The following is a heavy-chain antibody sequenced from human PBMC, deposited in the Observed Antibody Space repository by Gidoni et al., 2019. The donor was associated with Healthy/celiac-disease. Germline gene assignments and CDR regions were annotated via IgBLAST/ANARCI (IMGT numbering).Heavy chain of an antibody. D-gene: IGHD3-3*01. CDR2: IYYSGST. Sequence: QLQLQESGPGLVKPSETLSLTCPVSGGSISSSSYYWGWIRQPPGKGLEWIGSIYYSGSTYYNPSLKSRVTISVDTSKNQFSLKLSSVTAADTAVYYCAHQDLSDAFDIWGQGTMVTVSS. J-gene: IGHJ3*02. V-gene: IGHV4-39*01. CDR3: AHQDLSDAFDI. CDR1: GGSISSSSYY.